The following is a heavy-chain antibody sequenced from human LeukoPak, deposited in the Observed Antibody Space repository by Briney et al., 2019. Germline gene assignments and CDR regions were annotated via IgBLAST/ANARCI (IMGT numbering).Heavy chain of an antibody. CDR2: INSDGSRK. V-gene: IGHV3-74*01. D-gene: IGHD1-14*01. CDR1: GFTFSNYW. Sequence: GGSLRLSCAASGFTFSNYWMHWVRQAPGKGLVWVSHINSDGSRKNYADSVKSPFTISRPNAKTPLYLPLNSLRAEATAVYYCARQPDYWGQGTLVTVSS. CDR3: ARQPDY. J-gene: IGHJ4*02.